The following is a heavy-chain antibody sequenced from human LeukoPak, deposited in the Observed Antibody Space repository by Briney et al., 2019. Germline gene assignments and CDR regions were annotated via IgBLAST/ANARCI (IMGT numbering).Heavy chain of an antibody. CDR1: GFTFGNYE. CDR2: ISNGAATI. D-gene: IGHD4/OR15-4a*01. J-gene: IGHJ4*02. V-gene: IGHV3-48*03. Sequence: GGSLRLSCTASGFTFGNYEMNWVRQAPGKGLEWISYISNGAATIHYADSVKGRFTISRDNAKNSLSLHMNSLGVEDTAVYYCARHDSGDSFDYWGQGTLVTVSS. CDR3: ARHDSGDSFDY.